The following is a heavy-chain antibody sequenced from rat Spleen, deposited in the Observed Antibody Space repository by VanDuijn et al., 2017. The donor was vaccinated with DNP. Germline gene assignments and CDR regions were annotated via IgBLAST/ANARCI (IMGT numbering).Heavy chain of an antibody. D-gene: IGHD1-1*01. CDR2: INTGSGGI. CDR1: GYIFTSNY. V-gene: IGHV1-43*01. J-gene: IGHJ3*01. CDR3: ARGGDGVWLAY. Sequence: QVQLQQSGAEQARPGSSVKMSCKAPGYIFTSNYIGWIKQTTGQGLDYIGYINTGSGGISYNEKFKGKATLTVDKSSSTAFMQLSSLTPGDSAVYYCARGGDGVWLAYWGQGTLVTVSS.